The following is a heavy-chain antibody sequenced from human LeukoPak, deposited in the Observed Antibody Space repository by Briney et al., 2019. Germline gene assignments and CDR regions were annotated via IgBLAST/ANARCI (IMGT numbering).Heavy chain of an antibody. CDR2: IYSGDST. J-gene: IGHJ6*03. CDR3: ARGRTGRPGYYYYMDA. CDR1: GFTVSSNY. V-gene: IGHV3-53*01. Sequence: QTGGSLRLSCAASGFTVSSNYMSWVRQAPGKGLEWVSVIYSGDSTYYADSVKGRFTISRDNSKNTLYLQLNSLRAEDTALYHCARGRTGRPGYYYYMDACGKGTTVTVSS.